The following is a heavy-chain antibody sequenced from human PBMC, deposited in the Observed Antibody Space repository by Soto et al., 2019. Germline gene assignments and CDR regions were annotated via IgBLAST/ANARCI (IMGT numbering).Heavy chain of an antibody. D-gene: IGHD6-19*01. CDR1: GGSFSGYY. J-gene: IGHJ4*02. Sequence: QVQLQQWGAGLLKPSETLSLTCAVYGGSFSGYYWNWIRQPPGKGLEWIGEINHSGSTNYNPSLKNRVTISVDTSKNQFSLKVTSVTAADTAVYYCARGWGAVADYWGQGTLVTVSS. CDR2: INHSGST. V-gene: IGHV4-34*01. CDR3: ARGWGAVADY.